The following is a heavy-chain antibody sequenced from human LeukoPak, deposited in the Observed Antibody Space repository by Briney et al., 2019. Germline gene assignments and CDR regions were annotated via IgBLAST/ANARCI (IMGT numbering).Heavy chain of an antibody. D-gene: IGHD6-19*01. CDR3: ARAMGVAEGDAFDI. CDR1: ADSLNNDY. V-gene: IGHV4-59*01. CDR2: IYYSGST. Sequence: PSETLSLTCTVFADSLNNDYWNWIRKPTEKGLEWMGYIYYSGSTNYNPSLKSRVTISVDTSKNQFSLKLSSVTAADTAVYYCARAMGVAEGDAFDIWGQGTMVTVSS. J-gene: IGHJ3*02.